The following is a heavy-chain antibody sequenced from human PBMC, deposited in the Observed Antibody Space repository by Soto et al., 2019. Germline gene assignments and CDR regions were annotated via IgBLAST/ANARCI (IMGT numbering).Heavy chain of an antibody. Sequence: ASVKVSCKASGGTFSSYAISWVRQAPGQGLEWMGGIIPIFGTANYAQKFQGRVTITADESTSTAYMELSSLRSEDTAVYYCARWAIAARPLGYFDYWGQGTLVTVSS. CDR3: ARWAIAARPLGYFDY. CDR2: IIPIFGTA. D-gene: IGHD6-6*01. J-gene: IGHJ4*02. CDR1: GGTFSSYA. V-gene: IGHV1-69*13.